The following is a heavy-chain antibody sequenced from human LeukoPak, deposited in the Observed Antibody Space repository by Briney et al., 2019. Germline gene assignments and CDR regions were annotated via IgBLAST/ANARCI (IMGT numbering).Heavy chain of an antibody. D-gene: IGHD6-13*01. CDR1: GLTFSSYA. V-gene: IGHV3-23*01. Sequence: GGSLRLSCVTSGLTFSSYAMSWLRQAPGKGREWVSSISDRGGSTYYAVSVKGRFTISRDNSKNTPYLQMNSRRADDTAVYYCAKGYTSSWSATDVWGKGTTVTVSS. CDR3: AKGYTSSWSATDV. CDR2: ISDRGGST. J-gene: IGHJ6*04.